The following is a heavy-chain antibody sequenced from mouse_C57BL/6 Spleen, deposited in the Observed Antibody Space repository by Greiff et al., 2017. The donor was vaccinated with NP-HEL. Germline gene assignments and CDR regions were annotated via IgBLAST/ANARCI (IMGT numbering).Heavy chain of an antibody. CDR1: GYTFTDYY. Sequence: QVTLKVCGAELVRPGASVKLSCKASGYTFTDYYINWVKQRPGQGLEWIARIYPGSGNTYYNEKFKGKATLTAEKSSSTAYMQLSSLTSEDSAVYFCARSNLYYFDYWGQGTTLTVSS. D-gene: IGHD4-1*01. CDR2: IYPGSGNT. J-gene: IGHJ2*01. CDR3: ARSNLYYFDY. V-gene: IGHV1-76*01.